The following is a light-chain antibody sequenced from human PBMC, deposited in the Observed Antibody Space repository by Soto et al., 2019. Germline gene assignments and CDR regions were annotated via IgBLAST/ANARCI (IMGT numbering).Light chain of an antibody. CDR2: EVT. J-gene: IGLJ1*01. Sequence: QSVLTQPASVSGSPGQSIAISCTGSSSDVGIYNYVSWYQQHPGKVPKLIIYEVTNRPSGVSNRFSGSKSGNTASLTISGLQAEDEADYYCSSYTTSSTRVFGTGTKVTVV. V-gene: IGLV2-14*01. CDR3: SSYTTSSTRV. CDR1: SSDVGIYNY.